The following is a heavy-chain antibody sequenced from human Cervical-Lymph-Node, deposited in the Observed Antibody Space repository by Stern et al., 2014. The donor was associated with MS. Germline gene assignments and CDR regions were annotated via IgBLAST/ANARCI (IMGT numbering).Heavy chain of an antibody. CDR3: AKSAAAGIDY. Sequence: VQLVESGGGVVQPGRSLRLSCAASGFTFRSYGMHWVRQAPGKGLEWVAVISYDGSNKYYADSVKGRFTISRDNSKNTLYLQMNSLRAEDTAVYYCAKSAAAGIDYGGQGTLVTVSS. CDR1: GFTFRSYG. CDR2: ISYDGSNK. J-gene: IGHJ4*02. D-gene: IGHD6-13*01. V-gene: IGHV3-30*18.